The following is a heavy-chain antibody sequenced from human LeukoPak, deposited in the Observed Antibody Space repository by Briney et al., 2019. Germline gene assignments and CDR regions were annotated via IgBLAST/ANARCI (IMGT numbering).Heavy chain of an antibody. Sequence: SETLSLTCTVSGGSISSYYWSWIRQPPGKGLEWIGYIYYSGSTNYNPSLKSRVTISVDTSKNQFSLKLSSVTAADTAVYYCARTNSGSSPIDYWGQGTLVTVSS. J-gene: IGHJ4*02. CDR1: GGSISSYY. D-gene: IGHD1-26*01. V-gene: IGHV4-59*08. CDR2: IYYSGST. CDR3: ARTNSGSSPIDY.